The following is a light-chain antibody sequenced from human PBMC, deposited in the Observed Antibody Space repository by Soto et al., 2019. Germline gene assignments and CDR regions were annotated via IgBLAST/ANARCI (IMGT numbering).Light chain of an antibody. V-gene: IGLV2-14*01. CDR1: SSDVGGYNY. J-gene: IGLJ3*02. CDR2: EVS. CDR3: SSYTSSSTRV. Sequence: HSALTQPASVSGSPGQSITMSCTGTSSDVGGYNYVSWYQHHPGKAPKLMIYEVSNRPSGVSNRFSGSKSGNTASLTISGLQAEDEADYYCSSYTSSSTRVFGGGTKLTVL.